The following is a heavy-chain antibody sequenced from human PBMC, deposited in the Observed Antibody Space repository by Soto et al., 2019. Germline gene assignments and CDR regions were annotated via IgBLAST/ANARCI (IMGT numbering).Heavy chain of an antibody. J-gene: IGHJ6*02. Sequence: QVHLQESGPGLVKPSGTLSLICTVSGNSMFNYYWSWIRQPAGKGLEWIGRVYTDGTAIYNPSLKRRVTMSVDMSKNQFSLNVHSVTAADTAVYYCASGGFVDGDYMHHVMDVWGQGATVIVS. CDR2: VYTDGTA. D-gene: IGHD4-17*01. CDR1: GNSMFNYY. V-gene: IGHV4-4*07. CDR3: ASGGFVDGDYMHHVMDV.